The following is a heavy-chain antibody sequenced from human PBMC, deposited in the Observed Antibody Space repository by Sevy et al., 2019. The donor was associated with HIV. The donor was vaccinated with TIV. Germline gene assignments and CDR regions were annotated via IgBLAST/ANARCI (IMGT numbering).Heavy chain of an antibody. CDR3: AKDGSPGRVGYCSGGSCVPGFRNEYFQH. D-gene: IGHD2-15*01. V-gene: IGHV3-23*01. J-gene: IGHJ1*01. CDR2: ISGSGGST. CDR1: GFTFSSYA. Sequence: GGSLRLSCAASGFTFSSYAMSWVRQAPGKGLEWVSAISGSGGSTYYADSVKGRFTISRENSKNTLYLQMNSLGAEDTAVYYCAKDGSPGRVGYCSGGSCVPGFRNEYFQHWGQGTLVTVSS.